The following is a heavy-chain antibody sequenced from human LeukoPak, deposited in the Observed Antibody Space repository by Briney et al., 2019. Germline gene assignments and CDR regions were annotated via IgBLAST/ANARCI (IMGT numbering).Heavy chain of an antibody. Sequence: WASVKVSCKASGGTFSSYAISWVRQAPGQGLEWMGRIIPILGIANYAQKFQGRVTITADKSTSTAYMELSSLRSEDTAVYYCARGREATAIVDAFDIWGQGTMVTVSS. CDR2: IIPILGIA. V-gene: IGHV1-69*04. J-gene: IGHJ3*02. D-gene: IGHD2-2*02. CDR1: GGTFSSYA. CDR3: ARGREATAIVDAFDI.